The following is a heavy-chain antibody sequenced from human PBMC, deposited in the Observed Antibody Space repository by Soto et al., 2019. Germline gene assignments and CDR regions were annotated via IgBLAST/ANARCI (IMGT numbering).Heavy chain of an antibody. CDR3: ARDPVPSDAGPVRYPADI. D-gene: IGHD2-2*02. CDR1: GYTFTTYY. CDR2: INPNGGST. V-gene: IGHV1-46*01. Sequence: QVRLVQSGAEVKKPGASVTVSCRASGYTFTTYYLHWVRQAPGQGLEWMGIINPNGGSTTYSQHFQGRITMTRDTSANTVYMELSGLTSEETAVYFCARDPVPSDAGPVRYPADIWGQGTLVTISS. J-gene: IGHJ3*02.